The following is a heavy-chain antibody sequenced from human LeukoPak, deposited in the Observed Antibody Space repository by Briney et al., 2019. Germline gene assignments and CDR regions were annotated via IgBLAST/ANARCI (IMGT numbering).Heavy chain of an antibody. CDR3: VKAQYDFWCGLDY. J-gene: IGHJ4*02. CDR1: GFTFSRYP. CDR2: TSCNGAST. V-gene: IGHV3-64D*09. D-gene: IGHD3-3*01. Sequence: GGSLRLSCSASGFTFSRYPMHWVSQAPGKGMEYDSATSCNGASTYYADSVKGRFTISRDNTKNTLYLQMSSLRTEDTAIYYCVKAQYDFWCGLDYWGQGTLVTVSS.